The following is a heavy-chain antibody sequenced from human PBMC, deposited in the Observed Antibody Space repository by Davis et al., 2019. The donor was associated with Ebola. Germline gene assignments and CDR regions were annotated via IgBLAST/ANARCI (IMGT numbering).Heavy chain of an antibody. Sequence: ASVKVSCKVSGYTLTELSMHWVRQAPGKGLEWMGGFDPEDGETIYAQKFQGRVTMTEDTSTDTAYMELSSLRSEDTAVYYCATDLRAMVQGVTYYYYGMDVWGQGTTVTVSS. CDR1: GYTLTELS. J-gene: IGHJ6*02. V-gene: IGHV1-24*01. CDR2: FDPEDGET. D-gene: IGHD3-10*01. CDR3: ATDLRAMVQGVTYYYYGMDV.